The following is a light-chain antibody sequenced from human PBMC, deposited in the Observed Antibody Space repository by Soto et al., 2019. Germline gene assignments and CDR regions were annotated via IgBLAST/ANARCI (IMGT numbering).Light chain of an antibody. CDR3: QQYYRTPPT. V-gene: IGKV4-1*01. CDR2: WAS. J-gene: IGKJ1*01. Sequence: DIVMTQSPDSLAVSLGERATINCKSSQSVLYSPNNKNYLAWYQQKPGQPPKLFIYWASIRESGVPDRFSGSGSGKDFTLTISSLQAEDVAVYYCQQYYRTPPTFGQGTKVEIK. CDR1: QSVLYSPNNKNY.